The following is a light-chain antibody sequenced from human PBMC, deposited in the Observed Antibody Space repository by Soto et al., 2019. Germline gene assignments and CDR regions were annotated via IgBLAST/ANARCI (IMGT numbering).Light chain of an antibody. V-gene: IGKV2-28*01. CDR1: QSLLHSNGHNY. CDR3: MQGIQTPPYT. CDR2: LGS. J-gene: IGKJ2*01. Sequence: EIVMTQSPLSLPVTPGEPASISCRSSQSLLHSNGHNYLSWYLQKPGQSPHLLIHLGSNRPSEVPDRFSGSASGTDFTLKSSIVEAEDVVIYYCMQGIQTPPYTFGHRTKLEIK.